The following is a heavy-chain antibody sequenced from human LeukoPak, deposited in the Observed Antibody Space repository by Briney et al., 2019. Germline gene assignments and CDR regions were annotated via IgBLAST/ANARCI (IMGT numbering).Heavy chain of an antibody. CDR3: ARYISGSHYRGVY. CDR2: ISSSSSTI. D-gene: IGHD1-26*01. Sequence: GGSLRLSCAASGFTFSTYNMIWLRQAPGKGLEWLSYISSSSSTILYADSVKGRFTISRDNAKNSLYLQMNSLRAEDTAVCYCARYISGSHYRGVYWGQGTLVTVSS. J-gene: IGHJ4*02. CDR1: GFTFSTYN. V-gene: IGHV3-48*01.